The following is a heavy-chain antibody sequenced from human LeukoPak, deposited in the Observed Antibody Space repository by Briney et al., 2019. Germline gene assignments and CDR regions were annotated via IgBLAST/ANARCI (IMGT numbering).Heavy chain of an antibody. CDR1: GGSFSGYY. D-gene: IGHD3-10*02. CDR3: ARDRPYYYDRVDAFDI. V-gene: IGHV4-4*07. CDR2: IYTSGST. Sequence: SETLSLTCAVYGGSFSGYYWSWIRQPAGKGLEWIGRIYTSGSTNYNPSLKSRVTMSVDTSKNQFSLKLSSVTAADTAVYYCARDRPYYYDRVDAFDIWGQGTMVTVSS. J-gene: IGHJ3*02.